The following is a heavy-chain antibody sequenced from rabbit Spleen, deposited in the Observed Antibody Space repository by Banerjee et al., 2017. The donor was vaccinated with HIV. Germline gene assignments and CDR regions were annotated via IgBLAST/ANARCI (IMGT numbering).Heavy chain of an antibody. CDR1: SVSFSISSY. J-gene: IGHJ6*01. CDR3: ARDTGTSFSSYGMDL. V-gene: IGHV1S40*01. D-gene: IGHD7-1*01. Sequence: QSLEESGGDLVKPGASLTLTCTASSVSFSISSYMCWVRQAPGKGLEWIACIDAGSSSFTYFATWAKGRFTISKPSSTTVTLQMTSLTVADTATYFCARDTGTSFSSYGMDLWGPGTLVT. CDR2: IDAGSSSFT.